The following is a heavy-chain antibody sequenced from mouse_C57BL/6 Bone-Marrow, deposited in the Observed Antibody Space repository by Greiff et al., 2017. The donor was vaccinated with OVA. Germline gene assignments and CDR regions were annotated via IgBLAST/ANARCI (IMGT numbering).Heavy chain of an antibody. Sequence: EVQLQQSGPELVKPGASVKIPCKASGYTFTDYNMDWVKQSHGKSLEWIGDITPNNGGTFYNQKFKGKATLTVDTSSSPAYMALRRLTSEDTAVYYCARGLRKFDVWGTGTTVTVAS. CDR2: ITPNNGGT. CDR3: ARGLRKFDV. CDR1: GYTFTDYN. J-gene: IGHJ1*03. V-gene: IGHV1-18*01. D-gene: IGHD1-1*01.